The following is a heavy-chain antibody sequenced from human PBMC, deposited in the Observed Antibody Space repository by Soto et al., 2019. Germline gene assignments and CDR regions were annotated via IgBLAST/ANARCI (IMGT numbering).Heavy chain of an antibody. D-gene: IGHD5-12*01. V-gene: IGHV4-59*01. CDR1: GGSISRYY. Sequence: PSETLSLTCSISGGSISRYYWSWIRQPPGKGLEWIGYIDYSGSTNYNPSLKRRVTISVDTSKNQFSLKLSSVTAADTAVYYCAGDSKRGNSCYDTLDYWGQGTLVTVSS. CDR3: AGDSKRGNSCYDTLDY. CDR2: IDYSGST. J-gene: IGHJ4*02.